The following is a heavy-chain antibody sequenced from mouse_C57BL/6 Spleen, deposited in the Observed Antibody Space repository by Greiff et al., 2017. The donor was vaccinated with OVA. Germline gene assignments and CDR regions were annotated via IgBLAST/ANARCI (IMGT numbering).Heavy chain of an antibody. CDR3: ARDGYPYWYFDV. D-gene: IGHD2-3*01. CDR1: GYSFTGYY. Sequence: EVQRVESGPELVKPGASVKISCKASGYSFTGYYMNWVKQSPEKSLEWIGEINPSTGGTTYNQKFKAKATLTVDKSSSTAYMQLKSLTSEDSAVYYCARDGYPYWYFDVWGTGTTVTVSS. J-gene: IGHJ1*03. V-gene: IGHV1-42*01. CDR2: INPSTGGT.